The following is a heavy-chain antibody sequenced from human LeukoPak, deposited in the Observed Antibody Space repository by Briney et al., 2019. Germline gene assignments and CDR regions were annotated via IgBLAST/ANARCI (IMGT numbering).Heavy chain of an antibody. CDR1: GFTFSSYS. J-gene: IGHJ5*02. CDR2: LSSSINYI. Sequence: GGPVTLPCAASGFTFSSYSMNGLPQAPGKGLVGFSYLSSSINYICNADSVKSQVTITRDNDKTLLSLQMDSLRPEDTAVYDCASRIAAAGAGGWFDPWGQGTLVTVSS. V-gene: IGHV3-21*01. CDR3: ASRIAAAGAGGWFDP. D-gene: IGHD6-13*01.